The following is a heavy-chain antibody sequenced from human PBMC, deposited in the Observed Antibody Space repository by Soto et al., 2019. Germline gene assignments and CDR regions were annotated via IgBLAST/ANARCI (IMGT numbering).Heavy chain of an antibody. Sequence: PGGSLRLSCVASGFTFSNYGMHWVRQAPGKGLEWVAVISYDGSNKYYADSVKGRFTISRGNSKNTLYLQMTSLRTEDTALYYCAKLDEGGLQYAYYAMDVWGQGTTVTVSS. D-gene: IGHD2-15*01. V-gene: IGHV3-30*18. CDR2: ISYDGSNK. CDR3: AKLDEGGLQYAYYAMDV. CDR1: GFTFSNYG. J-gene: IGHJ6*02.